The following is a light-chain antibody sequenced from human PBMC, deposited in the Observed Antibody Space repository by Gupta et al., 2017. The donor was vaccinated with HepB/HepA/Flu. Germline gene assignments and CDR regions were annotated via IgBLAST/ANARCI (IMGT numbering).Light chain of an antibody. CDR2: DAS. CDR3: RQRSTWPPA. J-gene: IGKJ5*01. Sequence: EIVLTQSPATLSLSPGERATLSCRASQSVSSYLAWYQQKPGQAPRLLIYDASNRATSIPARFSGSRSATDFTLTISSLEPEDFAVYYCRQRSTWPPAFGQGTRLEIK. V-gene: IGKV3-11*01. CDR1: QSVSSY.